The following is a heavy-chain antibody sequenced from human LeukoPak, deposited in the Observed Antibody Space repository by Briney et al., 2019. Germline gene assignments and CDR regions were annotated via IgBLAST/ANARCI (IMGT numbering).Heavy chain of an antibody. V-gene: IGHV1-18*01. CDR2: ISIYNVTT. D-gene: IGHD2-15*01. CDR3: ARDDGHCSGGSCYSWFDP. Sequence: ASVKVSCKAFGYTFINYGISWVRQAPGQGLEWMGWISIYNVTTDHPQKLQGRVTMTTDTSTNTAYLELTSLRSDDTAVYYCARDDGHCSGGSCYSWFDPWGQGTLVTVSS. J-gene: IGHJ5*02. CDR1: GYTFINYG.